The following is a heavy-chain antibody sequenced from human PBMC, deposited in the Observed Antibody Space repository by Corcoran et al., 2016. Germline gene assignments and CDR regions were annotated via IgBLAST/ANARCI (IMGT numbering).Heavy chain of an antibody. J-gene: IGHJ4*02. CDR2: ISSSSSYI. Sequence: EVQLVESGGGLVKPGGSLRLSCAASGFTFSSYSMNWVRQAPGKGLEWVSSISSSSSYIYYADSVKGRFTISRDNAKNSLYLQMNSLRAEDTAVYYCARDLGYYDSSGYSCCWGQGTLVTVSS. D-gene: IGHD3-22*01. CDR1: GFTFSSYS. V-gene: IGHV3-21*01. CDR3: ARDLGYYDSSGYSCC.